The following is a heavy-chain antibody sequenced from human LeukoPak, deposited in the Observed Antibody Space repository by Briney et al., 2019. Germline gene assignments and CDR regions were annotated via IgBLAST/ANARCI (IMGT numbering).Heavy chain of an antibody. D-gene: IGHD1-1*01. CDR3: ARDKGYGTYYYMDV. CDR2: INPNSGGT. J-gene: IGHJ6*03. V-gene: IGHV1-2*02. CDR1: GYTFTGYY. Sequence: ASVKVSCKASGYTFTGYYMHWVRQAPGQGLEWMGWINPNSGGTNYAQKFQGRVTMTRDTSISTAYMELSRLRSDDTAVYYCARDKGYGTYYYMDVWGKGTTVTVSS.